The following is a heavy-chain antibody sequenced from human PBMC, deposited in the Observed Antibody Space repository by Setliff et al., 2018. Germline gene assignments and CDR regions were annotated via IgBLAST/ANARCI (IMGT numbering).Heavy chain of an antibody. V-gene: IGHV5-51*01. Sequence: PGESLKISCKVSGDNLTTYWIGWVRQMPGKGLEWMGIIYPGDSGTRYSPSFQGLVTISGDKSLTTAYLQWSSLKASDTAMYYCATRTYHDILTGYYDPILIGAFDMWGPGTMVTVSS. CDR1: GDNLTTYW. D-gene: IGHD3-9*01. CDR2: IYPGDSGT. CDR3: ATRTYHDILTGYYDPILIGAFDM. J-gene: IGHJ3*02.